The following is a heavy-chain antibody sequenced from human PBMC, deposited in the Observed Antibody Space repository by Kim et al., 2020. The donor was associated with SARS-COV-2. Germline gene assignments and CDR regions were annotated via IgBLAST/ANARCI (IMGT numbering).Heavy chain of an antibody. CDR2: ISSNGGAT. CDR1: GFTFSAYA. Sequence: GGSLRLSCSAFGFTFSAYAMFWVRQAPGKGLEYVSSISSNGGATLYADSVKGRFTISRDNSKNTLYLQMSTLRAEDTAVYFCVRPNSGPFDYWGQGALVTVSS. D-gene: IGHD1-26*01. CDR3: VRPNSGPFDY. V-gene: IGHV3-64D*06. J-gene: IGHJ4*02.